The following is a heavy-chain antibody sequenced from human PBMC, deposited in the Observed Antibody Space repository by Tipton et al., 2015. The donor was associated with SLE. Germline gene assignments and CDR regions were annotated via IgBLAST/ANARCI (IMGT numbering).Heavy chain of an antibody. V-gene: IGHV4-39*07. CDR1: GVSMRSKTYY. CDR3: ARGGTPYYYDINGYARDYFYMDV. CDR2: VSYTGNT. J-gene: IGHJ6*03. D-gene: IGHD3-22*01. Sequence: TLSLTCTVSGVSMRSKTYYWGWIRQSPGKGLEWIGIVSYTGNTFYNPSLMSRVTISVDMSKNQFFLRLSSVTAADAAVYYCARGGTPYYYDINGYARDYFYMDVWGKGTTVTVSS.